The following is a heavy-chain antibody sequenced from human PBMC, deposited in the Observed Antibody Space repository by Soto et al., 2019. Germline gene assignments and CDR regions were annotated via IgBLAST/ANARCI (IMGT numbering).Heavy chain of an antibody. J-gene: IGHJ6*02. Sequence: SQTLSLARTVGGESSSSWGYYWSWIRQHPGKGLEWIGYIYYSGSTYYNPSLKSRVTISVDTSKNQFSLKLSSVTAADTAVYYCARQSRFCSGGRCYWGEDNYGRDVWGQGTTVPVSS. CDR1: GESSSSWGYY. D-gene: IGHD2-15*01. CDR3: ARQSRFCSGGRCYWGEDNYGRDV. V-gene: IGHV4-31*03. CDR2: IYYSGST.